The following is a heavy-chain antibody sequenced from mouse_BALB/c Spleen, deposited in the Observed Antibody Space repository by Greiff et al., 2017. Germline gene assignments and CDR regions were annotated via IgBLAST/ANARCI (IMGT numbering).Heavy chain of an antibody. CDR2: ISTYYGDA. J-gene: IGHJ4*01. D-gene: IGHD2-14*01. CDR1: GYTFTDYA. Sequence: QVQLKESGAELVRPGVSVKISCKGSGYTFTDYAMHWVKQSHAKSLEWIGVISTYYGDASYNQKFKGKATMTVDKSSSTAYMELARLTSEDSAIYYCARSYRYDVEGYAMDYWGQGTSVTVSS. V-gene: IGHV1S137*01. CDR3: ARSYRYDVEGYAMDY.